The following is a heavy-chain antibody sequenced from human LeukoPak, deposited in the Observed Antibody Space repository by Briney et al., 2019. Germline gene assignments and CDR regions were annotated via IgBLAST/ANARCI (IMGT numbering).Heavy chain of an antibody. V-gene: IGHV3-64D*06. CDR3: VKDREMGSGWAYFQH. D-gene: IGHD6-19*01. J-gene: IGHJ1*01. CDR1: GFTFSTYA. CDR2: IGRNGDST. Sequence: PGGSLRLSCSASGFTFSTYAMHWVRQAPGEGLEYVSVIGRNGDSTYYADSVKGRFTISRDNSKNTLYLQMSSLRPEDTAVYYCVKDREMGSGWAYFQHWGQGTLVTVSS.